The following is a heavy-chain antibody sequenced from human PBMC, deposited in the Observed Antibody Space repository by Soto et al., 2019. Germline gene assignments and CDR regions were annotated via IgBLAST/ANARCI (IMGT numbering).Heavy chain of an antibody. CDR3: AAWAEGATEVH. CDR2: IWYDASKQ. CDR1: GFSFSVYG. D-gene: IGHD2-15*01. J-gene: IGHJ4*02. V-gene: IGHV3-33*01. Sequence: QVQLVESGGGVVQPGRSVRLSCETSGFSFSVYGMHWVRQAPGKGLEWVAVIWYDASKQFYAASVEGRFTISRDNSKAILYLQMHSLRAEDTAVYYCAAWAEGATEVHWGQGTLVTVSS.